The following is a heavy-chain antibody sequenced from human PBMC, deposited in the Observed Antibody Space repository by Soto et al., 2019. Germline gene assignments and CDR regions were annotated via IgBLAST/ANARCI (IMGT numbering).Heavy chain of an antibody. J-gene: IGHJ5*02. CDR1: GYTFTSYA. D-gene: IGHD2-15*01. CDR3: ARVGLGYCSGGSCSRGWFDP. Sequence: QVQLVQSGAEVKKPGASVKVSCKASGYTFTSYAMHWVRQAPGQRLEWMGWINAGNGNTKYSQKFQGRVTITRDTSASTAYMELRSLRSEDTAVYYCARVGLGYCSGGSCSRGWFDPWGQGTLVTVSS. CDR2: INAGNGNT. V-gene: IGHV1-3*01.